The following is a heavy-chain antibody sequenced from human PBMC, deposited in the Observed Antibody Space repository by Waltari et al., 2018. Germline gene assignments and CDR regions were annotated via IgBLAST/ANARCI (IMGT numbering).Heavy chain of an antibody. Sequence: QVQLQESGPGLVKPSETLSLNCTVSGGSIRSSYWSWIRQSPGKGLEWIGCIHYTGSTNYNPPLKSRLTISLDTSKDQFSLKLSSVTAADTAMYYCARNLGFGGLIGPFEHWGQGTLVTVSS. CDR2: IHYTGST. D-gene: IGHD3-16*01. V-gene: IGHV4-59*12. CDR1: GGSIRSSY. J-gene: IGHJ4*02. CDR3: ARNLGFGGLIGPFEH.